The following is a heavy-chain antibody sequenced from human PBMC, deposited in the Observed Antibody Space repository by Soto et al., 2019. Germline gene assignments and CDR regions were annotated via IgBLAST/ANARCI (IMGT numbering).Heavy chain of an antibody. D-gene: IGHD7-27*01. V-gene: IGHV1-8*01. CDR1: GYTFTSYD. CDR3: ASGPRNWGVDY. CDR2: MNPNSGNT. J-gene: IGHJ4*02. Sequence: QVQLVQSGAEVKKPGASVKVSCKAAGYTFTSYDINWVRQATGQGFEWMGWMNPNSGNTGYAQKFQGRVTMTRYTPKSTAFMELSSLRSEDTAVYYSASGPRNWGVDYWGQGTLVTVSS.